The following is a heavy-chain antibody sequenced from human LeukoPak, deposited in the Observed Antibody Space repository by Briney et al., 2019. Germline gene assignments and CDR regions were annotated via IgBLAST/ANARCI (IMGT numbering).Heavy chain of an antibody. CDR3: ARHKDWTFDY. V-gene: IGHV3-33*08. CDR2: IWYDGSNK. J-gene: IGHJ4*02. Sequence: SGGSLRLSCAASGFTFGSYDMHWVRQAPGKGLEWVAVIWYDGSNKYYADSVKGRFTISRDISKNTLYLQMNSLRAEDTAVYYCARHKDWTFDYWGQGTLVTVSS. CDR1: GFTFGSYD. D-gene: IGHD3/OR15-3a*01.